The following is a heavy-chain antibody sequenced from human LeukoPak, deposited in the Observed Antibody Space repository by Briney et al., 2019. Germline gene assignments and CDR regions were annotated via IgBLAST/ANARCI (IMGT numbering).Heavy chain of an antibody. D-gene: IGHD1-14*01. CDR2: ISSSGSTI. CDR3: ARVLALLGGPTNGD. J-gene: IGHJ4*02. V-gene: IGHV3-48*03. CDR1: GFTFSSYE. Sequence: GGSLRLSCAASGFTFSSYEMNWVRQAPGKGLEWASYISSSGSTIYYADSVKGRFTISRDNAKNSLYLQMNSLRAEDTAVYYCARVLALLGGPTNGDWGPGTLVTVSS.